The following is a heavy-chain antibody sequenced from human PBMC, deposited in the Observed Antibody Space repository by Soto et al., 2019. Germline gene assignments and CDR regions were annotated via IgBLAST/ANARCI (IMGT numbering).Heavy chain of an antibody. CDR1: GGSVSSSNW. CDR2: IYHSGSA. D-gene: IGHD2-21*02. Sequence: QVQLQESGPGLVKPSGTLSLTCAVSGGSVSSSNWWSWVRQSPGKGLEWMGEIYHSGSAHYNPSLKGRATISLDQSKNQFSLRLTSVTAADTAVYYCARVPGVVVSADDAFDIWGPGTRVIVSS. V-gene: IGHV4-4*02. J-gene: IGHJ3*02. CDR3: ARVPGVVVSADDAFDI.